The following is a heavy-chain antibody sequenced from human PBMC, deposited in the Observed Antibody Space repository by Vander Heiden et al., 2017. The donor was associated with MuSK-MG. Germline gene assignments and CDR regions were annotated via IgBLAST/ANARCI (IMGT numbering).Heavy chain of an antibody. V-gene: IGHV4-59*08. CDR3: ARLPPRGAVAGELAFDI. J-gene: IGHJ3*02. CDR1: GGSVRGYY. CDR2: MYYSGDT. Sequence: QVQLQESGPGLMKPSETLSLTCTVSGGSVRGYYWSWIRQPPGKGLEWIGYMYYSGDTNYNPSLKSRVTISVDTSKNQFSLELRSVTAADTAVYYCARLPPRGAVAGELAFDIWGQGTMVTVSS. D-gene: IGHD6-19*01.